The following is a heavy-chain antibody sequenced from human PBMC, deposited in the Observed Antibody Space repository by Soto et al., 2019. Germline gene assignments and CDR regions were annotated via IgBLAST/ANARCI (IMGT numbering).Heavy chain of an antibody. V-gene: IGHV3-23*01. J-gene: IGHJ4*02. CDR2: ISRSGRGSA. CDR3: ARGRYLDSSDYWVANLPFDH. CDR1: GFTFNSYV. Sequence: LRLSCAASGFTFNSYVMTWVRQAPGEGLEWVSSISRSGRGSAYYADSVKGRFTISRDNSENTLFLQMNNLRDEDTALYYCARGRYLDSSDYWVANLPFDHWGLGTLVTVSS. D-gene: IGHD3-22*01.